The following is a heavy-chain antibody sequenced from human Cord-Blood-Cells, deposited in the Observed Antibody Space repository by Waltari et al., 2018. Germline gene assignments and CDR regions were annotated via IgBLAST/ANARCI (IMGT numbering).Heavy chain of an antibody. V-gene: IGHV5-51*01. CDR2: IYPGDSDT. CDR3: ARQGTYYDILTGYYAFDI. J-gene: IGHJ3*02. D-gene: IGHD3-9*01. Sequence: EVQLVQSGAEVKKPGESLKISCKGSGYSFTSYWIGWVRQMPGKGLEWMGIIYPGDSDTRYSPSFQGQVTISADKSISTAYLQWSSLKASDTAIYYCARQGTYYDILTGYYAFDIWGQGTMVTVSS. CDR1: GYSFTSYW.